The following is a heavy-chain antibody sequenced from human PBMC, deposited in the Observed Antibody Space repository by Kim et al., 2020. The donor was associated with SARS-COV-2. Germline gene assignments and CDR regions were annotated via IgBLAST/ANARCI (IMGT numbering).Heavy chain of an antibody. CDR1: GYTFTGYF. Sequence: ASVKVSCKASGYTFTGYFMHWVRQAPGQGLEWIGRIQADGGGTIYAQKFQGRVTMTRDTSINTDYMDLSSLRSDDTAIYYCARENNYSFDYWSQGTLVTV. J-gene: IGHJ4*02. V-gene: IGHV1-2*06. CDR2: IQADGGGT. CDR3: ARENNYSFDY. D-gene: IGHD1-1*01.